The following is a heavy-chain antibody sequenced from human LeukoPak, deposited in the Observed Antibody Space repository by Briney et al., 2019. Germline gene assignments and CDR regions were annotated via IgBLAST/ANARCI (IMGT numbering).Heavy chain of an antibody. CDR1: GDSVSSNSAA. CDR3: ARLGYSSSWTHFDY. CDR2: TYYRSKWYN. J-gene: IGHJ4*02. V-gene: IGHV6-1*01. Sequence: SQTLSLTCAISGDSVSSNSAAWNWIRQSPSRGLEWLGRTYYRSKWYNDYAVSVKSRITINPDTSKNQFSLQLNSVTPEDTAVCYCARLGYSSSWTHFDYWGQGTLVTVSS. D-gene: IGHD6-13*01.